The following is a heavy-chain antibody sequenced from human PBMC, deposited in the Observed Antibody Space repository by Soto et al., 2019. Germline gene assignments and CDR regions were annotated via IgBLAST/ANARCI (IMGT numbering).Heavy chain of an antibody. J-gene: IGHJ4*02. D-gene: IGHD3-10*01. CDR1: GGSISSYY. V-gene: IGHV4-59*01. CDR2: IYYSGST. CDR3: ARDRGYYGSGSYYLDY. Sequence: PSETLSLTCTVSGGSISSYYWSWIRQPPGKGLEWIGYIYYSGSTNYNPSLKSRVTISVGTSKNQFSLKLSSVTAADTAVYYCARDRGYYGSGSYYLDYWGQGTLVTVSS.